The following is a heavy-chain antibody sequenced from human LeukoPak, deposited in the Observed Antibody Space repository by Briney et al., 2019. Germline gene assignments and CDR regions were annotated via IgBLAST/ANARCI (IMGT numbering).Heavy chain of an antibody. CDR3: ARAGTAWKVFDP. D-gene: IGHD1-7*01. Sequence: SETLSLTCTVSGGSICSYYWSWIRQPPGKGLEWIGYIYYSGSTNYNPSLKSRVTISVDTSKNQFSLKLSSVTAADTAVYYCARAGTAWKVFDPWGQGTLVIVSS. V-gene: IGHV4-59*01. CDR1: GGSICSYY. CDR2: IYYSGST. J-gene: IGHJ5*02.